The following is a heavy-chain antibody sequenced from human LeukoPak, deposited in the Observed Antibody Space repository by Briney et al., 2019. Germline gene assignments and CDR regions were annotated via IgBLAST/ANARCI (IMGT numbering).Heavy chain of an antibody. D-gene: IGHD2-2*01. J-gene: IGHJ6*02. V-gene: IGHV3-7*04. CDR3: ARGVPAAMYGFYYYGMDV. CDR1: GFTFSSYW. Sequence: GGSLILSCAASGFTFSSYWMSWVRQAPGKGLEWVANIKQDGSEKYYVDSVKGRFTISRDNAKNSLYLQMNSLRAEDTAVYYCARGVPAAMYGFYYYGMDVWGQGTTVTVSS. CDR2: IKQDGSEK.